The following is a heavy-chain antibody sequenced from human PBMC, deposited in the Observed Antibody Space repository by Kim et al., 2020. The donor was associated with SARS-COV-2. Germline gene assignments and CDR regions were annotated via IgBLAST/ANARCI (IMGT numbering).Heavy chain of an antibody. CDR2: INPNSGGT. J-gene: IGHJ6*02. CDR1: GYTFTGYY. CDR3: ARGEDRNRGPTYGMDV. Sequence: ASVKVSCKASGYTFTGYYMHWVRQAPGQGLEWMGRINPNSGGTNYAQKFQGRVTMTRDTSISTAYMELSRLRSDDTAVYYCARGEDRNRGPTYGMDVWGQGTTVTVSS. V-gene: IGHV1-2*06.